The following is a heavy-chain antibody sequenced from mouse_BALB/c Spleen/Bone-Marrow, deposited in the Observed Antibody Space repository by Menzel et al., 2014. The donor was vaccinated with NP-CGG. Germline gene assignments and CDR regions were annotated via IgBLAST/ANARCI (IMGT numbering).Heavy chain of an antibody. CDR2: IAPGSSGI. CDR1: GYTFTSYW. J-gene: IGHJ1*01. D-gene: IGHD2-14*01. CDR3: AREDYRYGNWYFDV. Sequence: DLVNPGASVKLSCKASGYTFTSYWINWIKQRPGQGLEWIGRIAPGSSGIYYSEIFKGRATLTVDTSSSTAYIQLSSLSSEDSAVYFCAREDYRYGNWYFDVWGAGTTVTVSS. V-gene: IGHV1S41*01.